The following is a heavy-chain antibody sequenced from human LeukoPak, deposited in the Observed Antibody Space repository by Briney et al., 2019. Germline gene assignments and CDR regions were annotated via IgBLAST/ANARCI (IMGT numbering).Heavy chain of an antibody. CDR3: ANGFGEFNYYYYYMDL. D-gene: IGHD3-10*01. V-gene: IGHV3-30*02. CDR2: IRFDGSNK. J-gene: IGHJ6*03. Sequence: GGSLRLSCAASGFTFSIYGMHWVRQAPGKGLEWVAFIRFDGSNKYYADSVKGRFAISRDNSRDTLFLQMNSLGPEDTAVYYCANGFGEFNYYYYYMDLWGKGTTVTVSS. CDR1: GFTFSIYG.